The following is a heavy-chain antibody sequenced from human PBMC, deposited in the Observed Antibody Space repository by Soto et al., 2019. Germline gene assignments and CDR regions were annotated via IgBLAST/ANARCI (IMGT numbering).Heavy chain of an antibody. V-gene: IGHV4-34*01. Sequence: SETLSLTCAVYGGSFSGYYWSWIRQPPGKGLEWIGEINHSGSTNYNPSLKSRVTISVDTSKNQFSLKLSSVTAADTAVYYCARGAQRSIGEDYGGQGTLVTVSS. CDR3: ARGAQRSIGEDY. J-gene: IGHJ4*02. CDR1: GGSFSGYY. CDR2: INHSGST. D-gene: IGHD3-10*01.